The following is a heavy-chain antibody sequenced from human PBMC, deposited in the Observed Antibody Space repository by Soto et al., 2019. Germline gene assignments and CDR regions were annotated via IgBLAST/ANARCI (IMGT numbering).Heavy chain of an antibody. CDR1: GFSLSTSGMC. CDR2: IDWDDDK. J-gene: IGHJ4*02. D-gene: IGHD3-9*01. Sequence: SGPTLMNPTQTLTLTCTFSGFSLSTSGMCVSWIRQPPGKALEWLALIDWDDDKYYSTSLKTRLTISKDTSKNQVVLTMTNMDPVDTATYYCARIRSSISGLGDHYDILTGPLHAFDYWGQGTLVTVSS. CDR3: ARIRSSISGLGDHYDILTGPLHAFDY. V-gene: IGHV2-70*01.